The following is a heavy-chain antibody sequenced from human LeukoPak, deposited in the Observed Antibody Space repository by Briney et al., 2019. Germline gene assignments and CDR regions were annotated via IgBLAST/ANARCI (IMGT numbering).Heavy chain of an antibody. CDR1: GGSFSGYY. CDR3: ARAGLDAFDI. D-gene: IGHD3-10*01. J-gene: IGHJ3*02. V-gene: IGHV4-34*01. Sequence: SETLSLTCAVYGGSFSGYYWSWIRQPPGKGLEWIGEINHSGSTNYNPSLKSRVTISVDMSKNQFSLKLSSVTAADTAVYYCARAGLDAFDIWGQGTMVTVSS. CDR2: INHSGST.